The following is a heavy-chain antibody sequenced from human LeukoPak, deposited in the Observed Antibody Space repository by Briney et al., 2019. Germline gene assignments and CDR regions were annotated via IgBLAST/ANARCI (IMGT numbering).Heavy chain of an antibody. CDR1: GGSISSRSYY. CDR2: IYYSGST. CDR3: ARLLYDGSGSYFDY. V-gene: IGHV4-39*01. J-gene: IGHJ4*02. D-gene: IGHD3-10*01. Sequence: SETLSLTCTVSGGSISSRSYYWGWIRQPPGKGLEWIGIIYYSGSTYYNPSLKSRVTISVDTSKNQFSLKLSSVTAADTAVYYCARLLYDGSGSYFDYWGQGTLVTVSS.